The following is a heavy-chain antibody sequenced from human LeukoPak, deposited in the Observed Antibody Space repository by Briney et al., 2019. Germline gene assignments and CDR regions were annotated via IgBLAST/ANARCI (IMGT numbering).Heavy chain of an antibody. D-gene: IGHD5-18*01. V-gene: IGHV3-48*03. CDR2: ISSSGSTI. CDR3: AKVSSTAMVPGYFDY. CDR1: GFTFSSYE. J-gene: IGHJ4*02. Sequence: GGSLRLSCAASGFTFSSYEMNWVRQAPGKGLEWVSYISSSGSTIYYADSVKGRFTISRDNSKNTLYLQMNSLRAEDTAVYYCAKVSSTAMVPGYFDYWGQGTLVTVSS.